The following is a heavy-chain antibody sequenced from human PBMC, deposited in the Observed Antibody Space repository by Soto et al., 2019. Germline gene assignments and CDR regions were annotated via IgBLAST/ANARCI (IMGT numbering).Heavy chain of an antibody. J-gene: IGHJ4*02. CDR1: GFTFSSYA. CDR2: ISGSGGST. Sequence: EVQLLESGGGLVQPGGCLRLSCAASGFTFSSYAMSWVRQAPGKGLEWVSAISGSGGSTYYADSVKGRFTISRDNSKNTLYLQMNSLRAEDTAVYYCAKNGRFLEWLLMGLIDYWGQGTLVTVSS. D-gene: IGHD3-3*01. CDR3: AKNGRFLEWLLMGLIDY. V-gene: IGHV3-23*01.